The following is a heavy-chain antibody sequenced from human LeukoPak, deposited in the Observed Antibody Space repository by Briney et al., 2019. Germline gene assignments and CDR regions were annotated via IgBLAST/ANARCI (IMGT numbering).Heavy chain of an antibody. Sequence: ASVKVSCKASGGTFSSYAISWVRQAPGQGLEWMGRIIPIFGTANYAQKFQGRVTITADKSTSTAYMELSSLRSEDTAVYYCARDSEWPGNYWGQRTLVIVSS. D-gene: IGHD3-3*01. CDR2: IIPIFGTA. CDR1: GGTFSSYA. CDR3: ARDSEWPGNY. J-gene: IGHJ4*02. V-gene: IGHV1-69*06.